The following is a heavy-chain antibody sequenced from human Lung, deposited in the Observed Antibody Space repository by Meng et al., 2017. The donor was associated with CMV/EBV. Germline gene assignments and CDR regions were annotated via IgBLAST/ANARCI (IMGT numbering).Heavy chain of an antibody. D-gene: IGHD6-13*01. CDR3: ARAAAAAGPHYNWFDP. J-gene: IGHJ5*02. V-gene: IGHV3-21*01. CDR1: FHFSSYS. CDR2: ISSSSSYI. Sequence: FHFSSYSMNWVRQAPGKGLEWVSSISSSSSYIYYADSVKGRFTISRDNAKNSLYLQMNSLRAEDTAVYYCARAAAAAGPHYNWFDPWGQGTLVTVSS.